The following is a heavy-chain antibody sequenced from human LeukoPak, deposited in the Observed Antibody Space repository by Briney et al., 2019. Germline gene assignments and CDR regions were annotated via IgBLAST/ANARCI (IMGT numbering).Heavy chain of an antibody. CDR3: ARGDSSSPST. CDR1: GFTFSSYA. J-gene: IGHJ3*01. D-gene: IGHD6-6*01. Sequence: GRSLRLSCAASGFTFSSYAMHWVRQAPGKGLEWVAVISYDGSNKYYADSVKGRFTISRDNAKNTLYLQMNSLRAEDTAVYYCARGDSSSPSTWGQGTMVTVSS. V-gene: IGHV3-30-3*01. CDR2: ISYDGSNK.